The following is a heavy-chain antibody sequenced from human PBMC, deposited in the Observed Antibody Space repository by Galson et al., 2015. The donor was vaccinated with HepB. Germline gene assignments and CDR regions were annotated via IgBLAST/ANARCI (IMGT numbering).Heavy chain of an antibody. V-gene: IGHV3-21*01. D-gene: IGHD3-22*01. J-gene: IGHJ4*02. CDR1: AFAFRPYT. Sequence: TLRLSCAVSAFAFRPYTVNWVRQAPGRRPEWVSSISSDSSDIYYADSVMGRFTISRDNARNSLYLQMDSLRAEDTAVYYCARGADYYDNSGYPHSYYYFDSWGQGTLVTVSS. CDR2: ISSDSSDI. CDR3: ARGADYYDNSGYPHSYYYFDS.